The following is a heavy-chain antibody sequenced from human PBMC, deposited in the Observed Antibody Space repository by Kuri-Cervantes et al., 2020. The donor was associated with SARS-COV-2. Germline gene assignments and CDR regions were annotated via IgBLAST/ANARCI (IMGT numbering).Heavy chain of an antibody. Sequence: GESLKISCAASGFTFSSYAMHWVRQAPGKGLEYVSAISSNGGSTYYANSVKGRFTISRDNAKNSLYLQMNSLRAEDTAVYYCASRRAGAAAGIWGWFDPWGQGTLVTVSS. D-gene: IGHD6-13*01. V-gene: IGHV3-64*01. CDR3: ASRRAGAAAGIWGWFDP. J-gene: IGHJ5*02. CDR2: ISSNGGST. CDR1: GFTFSSYA.